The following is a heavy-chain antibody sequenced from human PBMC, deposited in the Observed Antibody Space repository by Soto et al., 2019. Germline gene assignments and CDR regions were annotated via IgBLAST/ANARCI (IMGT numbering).Heavy chain of an antibody. J-gene: IGHJ5*02. V-gene: IGHV4-34*01. CDR2: VNHSGST. CDR3: ARGQRLYNWFDH. Sequence: QVQLPQWGAGLLKPSETLSLTCAVYGVSFSGYYWTWIRHPPVKGLEWIRDVNHSGSTKDIPSLKSRVTISVDTVKNQLSLKLSSVNAADTAVYYCARGQRLYNWFDHWGQGTLVTVSS. CDR1: GVSFSGYY.